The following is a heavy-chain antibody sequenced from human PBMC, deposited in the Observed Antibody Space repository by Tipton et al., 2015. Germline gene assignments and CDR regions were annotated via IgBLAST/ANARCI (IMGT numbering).Heavy chain of an antibody. D-gene: IGHD5-24*01. J-gene: IGHJ6*02. V-gene: IGHV4-34*01. Sequence: GLVKPSETLSLTCTVSGGSFNDFYWSWIRQPPGKGLEWVGEINHVGDTNYNPSPKSRVTISVDTSKNQFSLTLNSVAAADTAVYYCARDLEHGMDVWGHGTTVTVSS. CDR3: ARDLEHGMDV. CDR2: INHVGDT. CDR1: GGSFNDFY.